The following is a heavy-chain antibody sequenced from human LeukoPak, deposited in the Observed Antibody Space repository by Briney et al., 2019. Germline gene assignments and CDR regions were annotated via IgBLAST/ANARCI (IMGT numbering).Heavy chain of an antibody. CDR1: GFTFNDYA. Sequence: GGSLRLSCAASGFTFNDYAMHWVRQAPGKGLEWVSLISGNGRSTYYADSVKGRFTISRDNSKNSLYLQTNSLRTEDTAFYYCTKDRGTGTGVACSSECYFDSWGQGTLVTVSS. CDR2: ISGNGRST. J-gene: IGHJ4*02. D-gene: IGHD2-21*02. CDR3: TKDRGTGTGVACSSECYFDS. V-gene: IGHV3-43*02.